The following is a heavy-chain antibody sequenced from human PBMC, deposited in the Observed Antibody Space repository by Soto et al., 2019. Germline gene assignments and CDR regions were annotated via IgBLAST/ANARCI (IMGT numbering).Heavy chain of an antibody. J-gene: IGHJ2*01. CDR3: ARTLTRPYSGSYPPFRYFDL. CDR1: GGSISSSNW. Sequence: QVQLQESGPGLVKPSGTLSLTCAVSGGSISSSNWWSWVRQPPGKGLEWIGEIYHSGSTNYNPSLKSRVTISVDKSKNQFSLKLSSVTAADTAVYYCARTLTRPYSGSYPPFRYFDLWGRGTLVTVSS. D-gene: IGHD1-26*01. CDR2: IYHSGST. V-gene: IGHV4-4*02.